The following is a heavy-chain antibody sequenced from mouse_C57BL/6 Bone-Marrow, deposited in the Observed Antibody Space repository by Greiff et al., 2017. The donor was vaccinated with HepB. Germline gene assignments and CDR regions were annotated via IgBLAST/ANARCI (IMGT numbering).Heavy chain of an antibody. CDR2: IYPGNSDT. Sequence: VQLQQSGPVLARPGASVKMSCKTSGYTFTSYWMHWVKQRPGQGLEWIGAIYPGNSDTSYNQKFKGKAKLTAVTSASTAYMELSSLTNEDSAVYYCTRDGYDKDYAMDYWGQGTSVTVSS. J-gene: IGHJ4*01. CDR3: TRDGYDKDYAMDY. D-gene: IGHD2-2*01. CDR1: GYTFTSYW. V-gene: IGHV1-5*01.